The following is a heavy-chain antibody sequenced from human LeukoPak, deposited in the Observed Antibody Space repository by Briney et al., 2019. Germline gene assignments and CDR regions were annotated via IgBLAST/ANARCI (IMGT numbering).Heavy chain of an antibody. J-gene: IGHJ6*02. Sequence: PGESLKISCKGSGYSFTSYWIGWVRQMPGKGLEWIGIIYPGYSDTRYSPSFQGQVTISADKSISTAYLQWSSLKASDTAMYYCARLGEEGIAVAGRGEYYYYYGMDVWGQGITVTVSS. CDR1: GYSFTSYW. D-gene: IGHD6-19*01. CDR2: IYPGYSDT. CDR3: ARLGEEGIAVAGRGEYYYYYGMDV. V-gene: IGHV5-51*01.